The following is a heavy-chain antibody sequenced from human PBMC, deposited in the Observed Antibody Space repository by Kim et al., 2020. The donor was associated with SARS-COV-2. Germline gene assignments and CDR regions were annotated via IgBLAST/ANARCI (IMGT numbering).Heavy chain of an antibody. D-gene: IGHD6-19*01. CDR2: ISSNGGST. Sequence: GGSLRLSCSASGFTFSSYAMHWVRQAPGKGLEYVSAISSNGGSTYYADSVKGRFTISRDNSKNTLYLQMSSLRAEDTAVYYCVKGSWEQWLVLNYFDYWGQGTLVTVSS. J-gene: IGHJ4*02. CDR3: VKGSWEQWLVLNYFDY. V-gene: IGHV3-64D*06. CDR1: GFTFSSYA.